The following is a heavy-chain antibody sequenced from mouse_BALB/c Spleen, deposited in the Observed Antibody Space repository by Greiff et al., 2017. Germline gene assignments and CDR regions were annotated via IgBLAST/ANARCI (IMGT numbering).Heavy chain of an antibody. CDR1: GFTFTDYY. D-gene: IGHD2-10*01. CDR3: ARDPAYYGKLYFDY. Sequence: EVKVEESGGGLVQPGGSLRLSCATSGFTFTDYYMSWVRQPPGKALEWLGFIRNKANGYTTEYSASVKGRFTISRDNSQSILYLQMNTLRAEDSATYYCARDPAYYGKLYFDYWGQGTTLTVSS. CDR2: IRNKANGYTT. J-gene: IGHJ2*01. V-gene: IGHV7-3*02.